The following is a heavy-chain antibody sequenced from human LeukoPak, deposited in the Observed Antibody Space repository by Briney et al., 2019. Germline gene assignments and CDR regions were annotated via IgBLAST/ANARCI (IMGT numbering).Heavy chain of an antibody. V-gene: IGHV4-30-4*01. J-gene: IGHJ4*02. Sequence: SETLSLTCTVSGRPISSGDYYWSWIRQPPGKGLEWIGYIHHSGSTDYNPSLRSRLTISVDKPRNQFSLELSSVTAADTAAYYCARDFGELLLDYWGQGTLVTVSS. CDR3: ARDFGELLLDY. CDR1: GRPISSGDYY. D-gene: IGHD3-10*01. CDR2: IHHSGST.